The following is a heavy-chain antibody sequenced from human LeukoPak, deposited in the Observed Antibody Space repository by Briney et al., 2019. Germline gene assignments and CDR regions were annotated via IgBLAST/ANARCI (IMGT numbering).Heavy chain of an antibody. D-gene: IGHD3-22*01. V-gene: IGHV3-30*04. CDR3: ARQEARNYYYEGLDY. CDR2: ISYDGTKT. J-gene: IGHJ4*02. Sequence: QAGGSLRLSCAASGFTFSYYAIHWVRQTPGKGLEWVSLISYDGTKTDYADSVKGRFTIDRDNSKNTVYLQMNSLRPDDTAIYFCARQEARNYYYEGLDYWGQGNLVTVSS. CDR1: GFTFSYYA.